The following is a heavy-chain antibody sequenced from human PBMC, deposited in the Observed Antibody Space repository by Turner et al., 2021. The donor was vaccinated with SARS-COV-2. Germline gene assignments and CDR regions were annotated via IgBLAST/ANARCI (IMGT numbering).Heavy chain of an antibody. D-gene: IGHD5-18*01. J-gene: IGHJ2*01. CDR3: ARDTGTAMVFPNWYFDL. CDR1: ICTFGSYV. V-gene: IGHV3-33*01. CDR2: IWYDGSNK. Sequence: QVLLVYSGGGVVLPGLSLCLSCAASICTFGSYVMDGVRQAPGKGLEWVAVIWYDGSNKYYAESVKGRFTISRDNSKNTLYLQMNSLRAEDTAVYYCARDTGTAMVFPNWYFDLWGRGTLVTVSS.